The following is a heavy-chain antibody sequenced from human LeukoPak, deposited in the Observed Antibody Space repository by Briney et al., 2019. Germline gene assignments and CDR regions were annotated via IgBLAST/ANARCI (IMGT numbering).Heavy chain of an antibody. CDR3: ARNKRPGKRTVNWFDP. CDR1: GGTFSSYA. V-gene: IGHV1-69*13. D-gene: IGHD1/OR15-1a*01. Sequence: ASVKVSCKASGGTFSSYAIGWVRQAPGQGLEWMGGIIPIFGTANYAQKFQGRVTITADESTSTAYMELSSLRSEDTAVYYCARNKRPGKRTVNWFDPWGQGTLVTVSS. J-gene: IGHJ5*02. CDR2: IIPIFGTA.